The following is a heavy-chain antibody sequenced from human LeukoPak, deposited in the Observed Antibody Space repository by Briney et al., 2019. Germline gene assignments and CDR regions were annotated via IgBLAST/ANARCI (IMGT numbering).Heavy chain of an antibody. D-gene: IGHD3-3*01. J-gene: IGHJ6*02. Sequence: PSETLSLTCTVSGGSIRSGYYYWGWIRQPPGKGLEWIGSIYDSGSTYYNPSLKSRVTISVDTSKNQFSLKLSSVTAADTAVYYCARGRNDFWSGYFKDPYYYYGMDVWGQGTTVTVSS. CDR2: IYDSGST. CDR3: ARGRNDFWSGYFKDPYYYYGMDV. V-gene: IGHV4-39*07. CDR1: GGSIRSGYYY.